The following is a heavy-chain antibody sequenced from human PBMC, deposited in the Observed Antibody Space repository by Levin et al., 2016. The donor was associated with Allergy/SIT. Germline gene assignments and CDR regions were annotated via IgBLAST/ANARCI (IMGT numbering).Heavy chain of an antibody. J-gene: IGHJ4*02. Sequence: SQTLSLTCAISGDSVSSNSAAWNWIRQSPSRGLEWLGRTYYRSKWYNDYAVSVKSRITINPDTSKNQFSLQLNSVTPEDTAVYYCARETPDVDTAMVGVWFGNYFDYWGQGTLVTVSS. CDR3: ARETPDVDTAMVGVWFGNYFDY. CDR2: TYYRSKWYN. CDR1: GDSVSSNSAA. D-gene: IGHD5-18*01. V-gene: IGHV6-1*01.